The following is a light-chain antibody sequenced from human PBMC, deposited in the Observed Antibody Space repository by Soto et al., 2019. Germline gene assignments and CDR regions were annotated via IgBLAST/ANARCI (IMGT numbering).Light chain of an antibody. V-gene: IGKV3-11*01. J-gene: IGKJ5*01. CDR3: QERSNWPLT. CDR1: QSVSSY. Sequence: EIVLTQSPATLSLSPGERATLSCRASQSVSSYLAWYQHKPGQAPRILIYDASHRATGIPARFSGSGSGTDFTLTISSLEPEDFAVYYCQERSNWPLTFGQGTRLEIK. CDR2: DAS.